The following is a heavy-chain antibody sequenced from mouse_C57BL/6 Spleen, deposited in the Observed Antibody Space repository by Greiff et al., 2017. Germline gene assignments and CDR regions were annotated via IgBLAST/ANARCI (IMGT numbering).Heavy chain of an antibody. Sequence: VQLQQSGAELVRPGASVKLSCTASGFNIKDDYMHWVKQRPEQGLEWIGWIDPENGDTEYASKFQGKATITADTSSNTAYLQLSSLTSEDTAVYYCTEDDYDVVSYYAMDYWGQGTSVTVSS. CDR2: IDPENGDT. J-gene: IGHJ4*01. D-gene: IGHD2-4*01. V-gene: IGHV14-4*01. CDR1: GFNIKDDY. CDR3: TEDDYDVVSYYAMDY.